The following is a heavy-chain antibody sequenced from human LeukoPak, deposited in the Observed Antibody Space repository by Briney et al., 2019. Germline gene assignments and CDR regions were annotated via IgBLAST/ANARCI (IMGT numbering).Heavy chain of an antibody. CDR3: TSRSCSDGSCYADS. CDR2: IGISGSVI. Sequence: PGGSLRLSCAASGFTFSDFYMNWIRQAPGKGLEWVSYIGISGSVIYYADSVKGRFTISRDNAKNSLYLQMNSLRAEDTAVYYCTSRSCSDGSCYADSWGQGTLVTVSS. J-gene: IGHJ4*02. V-gene: IGHV3-11*01. D-gene: IGHD2-15*01. CDR1: GFTFSDFY.